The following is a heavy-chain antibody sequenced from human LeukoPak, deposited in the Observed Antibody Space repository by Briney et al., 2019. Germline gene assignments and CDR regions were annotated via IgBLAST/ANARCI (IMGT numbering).Heavy chain of an antibody. CDR1: GGSISTHY. J-gene: IGHJ6*03. D-gene: IGHD3-10*01. V-gene: IGHV4-59*11. CDR2: IYYSGST. Sequence: SETLSLTCTVSGGSISTHYWSWIRQPPGKGLEWIGYIYYSGSTNYNPSLKSRVTISVDTSKNQFSLKLRSVTAADTAVYYCARVGPVKLVRGYYYYMDVWGKGTTVTISS. CDR3: ARVGPVKLVRGYYYYMDV.